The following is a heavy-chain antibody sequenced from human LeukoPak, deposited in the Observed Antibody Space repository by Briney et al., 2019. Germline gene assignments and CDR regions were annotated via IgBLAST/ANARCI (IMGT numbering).Heavy chain of an antibody. CDR3: AKTRGSGPFDY. Sequence: GGSLRLSCAASGFTLSTYWMSWVRQAPGKGLECVSGISGSGGSTYYADSVKGRFTISRDNSKNTLYLQMNNLRAEDTAVYYCAKTRGSGPFDYWGQGTLVTVSS. J-gene: IGHJ4*02. CDR1: GFTLSTYW. CDR2: ISGSGGST. V-gene: IGHV3-23*01. D-gene: IGHD3-10*01.